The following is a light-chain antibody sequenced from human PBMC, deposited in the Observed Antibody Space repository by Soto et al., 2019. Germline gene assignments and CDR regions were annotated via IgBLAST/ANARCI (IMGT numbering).Light chain of an antibody. CDR2: DVS. CDR3: SSYTSTNSWV. Sequence: QSALTQSASVSGSPGQSITNPCTGTSSDVGGYNYVSWYQQHPGKAPKLIIYDVSNRPSGVSTRFSGSKSGNTASLTISGLQAEDEADYSCSSYTSTNSWVFGGGTKVTVL. V-gene: IGLV2-14*01. CDR1: SSDVGGYNY. J-gene: IGLJ3*02.